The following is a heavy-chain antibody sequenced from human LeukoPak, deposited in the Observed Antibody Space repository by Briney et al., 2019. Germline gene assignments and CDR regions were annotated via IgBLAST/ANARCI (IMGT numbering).Heavy chain of an antibody. CDR2: ISGSGGST. Sequence: GGSLRLSCAASGFTFSSYAMSWVRQAPGKGLEWVSAISGSGGSTYYADSVKGRFTISRDNSKNTLYLQMNSLRAEDTAVYYCAKDSPGWSYDFWSGYYSDYFDYWGQGTLVTVSS. J-gene: IGHJ4*02. V-gene: IGHV3-23*01. CDR3: AKDSPGWSYDFWSGYYSDYFDY. D-gene: IGHD3-3*01. CDR1: GFTFSSYA.